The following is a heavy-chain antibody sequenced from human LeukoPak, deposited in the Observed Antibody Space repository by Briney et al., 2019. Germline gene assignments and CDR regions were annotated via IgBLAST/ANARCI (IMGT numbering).Heavy chain of an antibody. V-gene: IGHV3-11*01. J-gene: IGHJ4*02. CDR1: GFTFSDYY. CDR3: ARGRQYQALWNYFDY. D-gene: IGHD2-2*01. Sequence: PGGSLRLSCAASGFTFSDYYMSWIRQAPGKGLEWVLYISSSGTTIKYADSVKGRFSISRDNGKNSLYLQMNSLRVEDTAVYYCARGRQYQALWNYFDYWGQGNLVTVSS. CDR2: ISSSGTTI.